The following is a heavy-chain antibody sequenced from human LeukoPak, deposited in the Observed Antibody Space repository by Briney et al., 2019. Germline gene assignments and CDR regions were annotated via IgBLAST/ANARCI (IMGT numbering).Heavy chain of an antibody. CDR3: ARDASHSSSWLFDY. CDR1: GFTFSSYA. CDR2: ISSNGGST. J-gene: IGHJ4*02. Sequence: PGGSLRLSCAASGFTFSSYAMHWVRQAPGKGLEYVSAISSNGGSTYYANSVKGRFTISRDNSKNTLYLQMGSLRAEDMAVYYCARDASHSSSWLFDYWGQGTLVTVSS. V-gene: IGHV3-64*01. D-gene: IGHD6-13*01.